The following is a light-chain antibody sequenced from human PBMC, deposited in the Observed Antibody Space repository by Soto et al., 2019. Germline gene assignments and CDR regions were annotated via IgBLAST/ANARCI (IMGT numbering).Light chain of an antibody. J-gene: IGKJ2*01. CDR2: GAS. CDR3: QQYNNWPMYT. V-gene: IGKV3-15*01. CDR1: QSVSSN. Sequence: EIVMTQSPATLSVSPGERATLSCRASQSVSSNVAWYQQKPGQAPRLLIYGASTRAADIPARFSGSGSGTEFTLTISSLQSEDFAVYYCQQYNNWPMYTFGQGTKLEIK.